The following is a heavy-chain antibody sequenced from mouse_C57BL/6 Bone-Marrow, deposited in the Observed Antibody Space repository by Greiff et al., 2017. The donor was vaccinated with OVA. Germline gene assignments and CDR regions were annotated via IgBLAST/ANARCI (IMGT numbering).Heavy chain of an antibody. D-gene: IGHD1-1*02. CDR1: GFTFSDYG. CDR2: ISSGSSTI. V-gene: IGHV5-17*01. Sequence: DVMLVESGGGLVKPGGSLKLSCAASGFTFSDYGMHWVRQAPEKGLEWVAYISSGSSTIYYADTVKGRFTISRDNAKNTLFLQMTSLRSEDTAMYYCARSYGHFDYWGQGTTLTVSS. CDR3: ARSYGHFDY. J-gene: IGHJ2*01.